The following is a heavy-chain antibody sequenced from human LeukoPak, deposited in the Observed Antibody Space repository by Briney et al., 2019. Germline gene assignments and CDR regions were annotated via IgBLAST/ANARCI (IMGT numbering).Heavy chain of an antibody. CDR1: GFTFSSYE. V-gene: IGHV3-48*03. D-gene: IGHD6-19*01. CDR2: ISSSGSTI. Sequence: GGSLRLSCAASGFTFSSYEMNWVRQAPGKGLEWVSYISSSGSTIYYADSVKGRFTISRDNAKNSLYLQMNSLRAEDTAVYSCAREAGGYSSGWYYYYYGMDVWGQGTTVTVSS. CDR3: AREAGGYSSGWYYYYYGMDV. J-gene: IGHJ6*02.